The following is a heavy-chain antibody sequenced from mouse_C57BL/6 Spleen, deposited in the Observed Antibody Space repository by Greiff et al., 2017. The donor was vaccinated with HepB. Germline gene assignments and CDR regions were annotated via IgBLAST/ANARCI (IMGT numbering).Heavy chain of an antibody. D-gene: IGHD1-1*01. CDR1: GYTFTDYY. V-gene: IGHV1-19*01. Sequence: VQLKESGPVLVKPGASVKMSCKASGYTFTDYYMNWVKQSHGKSLEWIGVINPYNGGTSYNQKFKGKATLTVDKSSSTAYMELNSLTSEDSAVYYCARFSHLLLGYFDVWGTGTTVTVSS. J-gene: IGHJ1*03. CDR2: INPYNGGT. CDR3: ARFSHLLLGYFDV.